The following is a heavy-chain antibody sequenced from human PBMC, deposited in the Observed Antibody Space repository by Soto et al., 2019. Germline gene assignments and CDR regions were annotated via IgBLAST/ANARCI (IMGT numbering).Heavy chain of an antibody. CDR2: IYHSGST. V-gene: IGHV4-4*02. Sequence: PSETLSLTCAVSGGSISSSNWWSWVRQPPGKGLEWIGEIYHSGSTNYNPSLKSRVTISVDKSKTQFSLKLSSVTAADTAVYYCXRGDYDFWSGYFRWFDRWGKGTLVTVSS. CDR1: GGSISSSNW. CDR3: XRGDYDFWSGYFRWFDR. J-gene: IGHJ5*02. D-gene: IGHD3-3*01.